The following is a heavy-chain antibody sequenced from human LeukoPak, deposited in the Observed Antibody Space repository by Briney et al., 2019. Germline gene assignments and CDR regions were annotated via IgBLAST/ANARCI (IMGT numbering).Heavy chain of an antibody. Sequence: GGSLSLSCVASGFTVSSNYMSWVRQAPGKGLEWVSLIYSSDGAYYADSVKGRFTISRDNSKNTLYLQMNSLRAEDTAVYYCARDADSWGQGTLVTVSS. V-gene: IGHV3-66*01. CDR3: ARDADS. CDR2: IYSSDGA. CDR1: GFTVSSNY. J-gene: IGHJ4*02.